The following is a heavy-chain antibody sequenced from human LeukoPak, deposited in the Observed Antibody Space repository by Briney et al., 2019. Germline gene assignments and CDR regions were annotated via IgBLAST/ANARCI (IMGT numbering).Heavy chain of an antibody. CDR3: ARGDYYGSGKVVAA. CDR2: IIPIFGTA. D-gene: IGHD3-10*01. Sequence: ASVKVSCKASGGTFSSYAISWVRQAPGQGLEWMGGIIPIFGTANYAQKFQGRVTITADKSTSTAYMELSSLRSEDTAVYYCARGDYYGSGKVVAAWGQGTLVTVSS. J-gene: IGHJ5*02. CDR1: GGTFSSYA. V-gene: IGHV1-69*06.